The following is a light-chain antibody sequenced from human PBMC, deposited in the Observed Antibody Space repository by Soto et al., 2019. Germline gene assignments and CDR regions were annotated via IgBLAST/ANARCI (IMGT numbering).Light chain of an antibody. CDR3: SSFTRSDTLV. Sequence: QSVLTQPRSVSGSPGQSVTISCTETSSDFGGYNYVSWYQQHPGKAPKLIIYDVSDRPSGVPDRFSGSKSGNAASLTISGLQPEDEADYYCSSFTRSDTLVFGGGTKLTVL. CDR1: SSDFGGYNY. CDR2: DVS. J-gene: IGLJ3*02. V-gene: IGLV2-11*01.